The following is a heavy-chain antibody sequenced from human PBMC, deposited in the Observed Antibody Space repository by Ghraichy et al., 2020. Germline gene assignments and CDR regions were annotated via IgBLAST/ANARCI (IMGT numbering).Heavy chain of an antibody. CDR2: IYYSGST. D-gene: IGHD4-11*01. CDR1: GGSISSYY. J-gene: IGHJ6*02. V-gene: IGHV4-59*08. CDR3: AGWNSNPVLGYYYYGMDV. Sequence: SETLSLTCTVSGGSISSYYWSWIRQPPGKGLEWIGYIYYSGSTNYNPSLKGRVTISVDTSKNQFSLKLSSVTAADTAVYYCAGWNSNPVLGYYYYGMDVGGQGTTVTVSS.